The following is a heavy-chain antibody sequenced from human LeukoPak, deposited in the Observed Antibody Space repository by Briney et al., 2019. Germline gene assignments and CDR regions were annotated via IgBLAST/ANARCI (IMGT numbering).Heavy chain of an antibody. CDR1: GFTFSSYS. CDR2: ISSSSSYI. D-gene: IGHD3-22*01. V-gene: IGHV3-21*01. CDR3: ARAPTYYYDSSGYSDI. J-gene: IGHJ3*02. Sequence: GGSLRLSCAASGFTFSSYSMNWVRQAPGKGLEWVSSISSSSSYIYYADSVKGRFTISRDNAKNSLYLQMNSLRAEDTAVYYCARAPTYYYDSSGYSDIWGQGTTVTVSS.